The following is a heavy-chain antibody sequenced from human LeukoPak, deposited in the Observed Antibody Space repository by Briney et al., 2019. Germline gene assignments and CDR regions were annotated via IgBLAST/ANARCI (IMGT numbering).Heavy chain of an antibody. J-gene: IGHJ6*03. D-gene: IGHD1-14*01. Sequence: GGSLRLSCAASGFSFSNYGMNWVRQAPGKGLEWVSGITGNGATTYYADSVKGRFTIPRDNAKNSLYLQMNSLRAEDTALYYCAREGDGSETNYYYYMDVWGKGTTVTVSS. CDR2: ITGNGATT. V-gene: IGHV3-23*01. CDR1: GFSFSNYG. CDR3: AREGDGSETNYYYYMDV.